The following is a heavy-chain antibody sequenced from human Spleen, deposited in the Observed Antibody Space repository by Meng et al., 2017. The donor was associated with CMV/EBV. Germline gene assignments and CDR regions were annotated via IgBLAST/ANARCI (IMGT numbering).Heavy chain of an antibody. D-gene: IGHD2-2*01. J-gene: IGHJ6*02. Sequence: ASVKVSCKASGYTFTSYGISWVRQAPGQGLEWMGWISAYNGNTNYAQKLQGRVTMTTDTSTSTAYMELRSLRSDDTAVYYCARKPAAIGLGRYYYYYGMDVWGQGTTVTVSS. V-gene: IGHV1-18*01. CDR3: ARKPAAIGLGRYYYYYGMDV. CDR2: ISAYNGNT. CDR1: GYTFTSYG.